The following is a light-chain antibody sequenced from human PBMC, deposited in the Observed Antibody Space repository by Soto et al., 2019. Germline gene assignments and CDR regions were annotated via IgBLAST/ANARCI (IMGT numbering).Light chain of an antibody. CDR3: QHCDYLPI. CDR1: QTVRRNF. CDR2: DAS. Sequence: EVVLTQSPAILSLSPGERATLSCGASQTVRRNFLAWYQKRPGLAPRLLIYDASSRATGIPDRFSGSGSGTHFTFTISSLQPEDVATYYCQHCDYLPIFGPGTTVDFK. V-gene: IGKV3D-20*01. J-gene: IGKJ3*01.